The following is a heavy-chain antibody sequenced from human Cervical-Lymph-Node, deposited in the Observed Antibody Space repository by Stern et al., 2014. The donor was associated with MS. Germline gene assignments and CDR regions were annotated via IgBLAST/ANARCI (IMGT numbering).Heavy chain of an antibody. D-gene: IGHD2-2*01. V-gene: IGHV1-69*01. Sequence: QMQLVQSGAEVKKPGSSVKVSCKASGGTFSSYAISWVRQAPGQGLEWMGGIIPNSGTATYAQKFQGRVRITADEYTSTAYIELSSLRSEDTAVYYCARVGGYCSSTSCYADYCGQGTLVTVSS. CDR3: ARVGGYCSSTSCYADY. CDR2: IIPNSGTA. CDR1: GGTFSSYA. J-gene: IGHJ4*02.